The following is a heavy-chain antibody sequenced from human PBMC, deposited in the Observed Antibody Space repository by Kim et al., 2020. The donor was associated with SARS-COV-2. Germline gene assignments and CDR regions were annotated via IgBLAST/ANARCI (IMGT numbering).Heavy chain of an antibody. D-gene: IGHD3-9*01. CDR1: GGTFSSYA. CDR2: IIPIFGTA. V-gene: IGHV1-69*13. Sequence: SVKVSCKASGGTFSSYAISWVRQAPGQGLEWMGGIIPIFGTANYAQKFQGRVTITADESTSTAYMELSSLRSEDTAVYYCARGSYDILTGYYRDVHIGFDYWGQGTLVTVSS. CDR3: ARGSYDILTGYYRDVHIGFDY. J-gene: IGHJ4*02.